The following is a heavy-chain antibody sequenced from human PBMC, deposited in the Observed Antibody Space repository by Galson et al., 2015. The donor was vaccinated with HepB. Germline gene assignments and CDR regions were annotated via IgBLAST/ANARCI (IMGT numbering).Heavy chain of an antibody. CDR3: ARDFAYGCDILTCYYSSCYYYAIDV. D-gene: IGHD3-9*01. V-gene: IGHV1-18*01. Sequence: SVKVSCKASGYTFTSYGISWVRQAPGQGLEWVGWISAYNGNTNYAQKLQGRVTMTTDTSTSTAYMELRSLRSDDTAVYYCARDFAYGCDILTCYYSSCYYYAIDVWGQGTTVTVSS. J-gene: IGHJ6*02. CDR1: GYTFTSYG. CDR2: ISAYNGNT.